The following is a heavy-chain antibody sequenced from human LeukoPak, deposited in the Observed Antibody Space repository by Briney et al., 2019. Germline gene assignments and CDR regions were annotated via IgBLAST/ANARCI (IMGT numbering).Heavy chain of an antibody. CDR2: INHSGST. CDR1: GGSFSGYY. Sequence: SGTLSLTCAVYGGSFSGYYWSWIRQPPGKGLEWIGEINHSGSTNYNPSLKSRVTISVDTSKNQFSLKLSSVTAADTAVYYCARAPGYSSSSGGLDPWGQGTLVTVSS. J-gene: IGHJ5*02. V-gene: IGHV4-34*01. CDR3: ARAPGYSSSSGGLDP. D-gene: IGHD6-6*01.